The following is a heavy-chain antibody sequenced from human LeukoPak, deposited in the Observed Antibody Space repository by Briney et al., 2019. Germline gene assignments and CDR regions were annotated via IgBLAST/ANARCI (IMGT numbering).Heavy chain of an antibody. CDR2: IYHSGST. J-gene: IGHJ2*01. D-gene: IGHD2-21*02. Sequence: PSETLSLTCAVSGGSISSSNWWSWVRQPPGKGLEWIGEIYHSGSTNYNPSLKSRVTISVDTSKNQFSLKLSSVTAADTAVYYCASAYCGGDCTPYWYFDLWGRGTLVTVSS. CDR1: GGSISSSNW. V-gene: IGHV4-4*02. CDR3: ASAYCGGDCTPYWYFDL.